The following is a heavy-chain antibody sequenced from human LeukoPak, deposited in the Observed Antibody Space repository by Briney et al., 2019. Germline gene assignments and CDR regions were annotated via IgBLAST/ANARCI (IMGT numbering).Heavy chain of an antibody. CDR1: VCTFGSYS. CDR3: AKDGGLWVSAHWGDS. V-gene: IGHV3-23*01. Sequence: GGCLRLSCAASVCTFGSYSMSWVRKAPWKGLEWVWTITTSDGNTYYADSVKGRFTVSRDNSKNTLFLQMNSLRAEDTAVYYCAKDGGLWVSAHWGDSWGRGTLVTVSS. CDR2: ITTSDGNT. D-gene: IGHD7-27*01. J-gene: IGHJ4*02.